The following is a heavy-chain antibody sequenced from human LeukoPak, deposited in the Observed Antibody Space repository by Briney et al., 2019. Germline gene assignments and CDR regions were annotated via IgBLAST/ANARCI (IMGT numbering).Heavy chain of an antibody. Sequence: GGSLRLSCAASGFTFSTYTMNWVRQAPGKGLEWVSFISISSSYIYYADSVKGRFTISRDNAKNSVYLLLNSLTPEDTAVYYCARDLRAGGTWSYGVYFDLWGRGTLVTVSS. CDR2: ISISSSYI. CDR3: ARDLRAGGTWSYGVYFDL. D-gene: IGHD4-17*01. CDR1: GFTFSTYT. J-gene: IGHJ2*01. V-gene: IGHV3-21*06.